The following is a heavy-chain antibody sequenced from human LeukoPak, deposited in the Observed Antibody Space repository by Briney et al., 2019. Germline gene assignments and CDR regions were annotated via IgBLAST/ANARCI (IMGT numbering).Heavy chain of an antibody. V-gene: IGHV3-23*01. CDR2: VNADGGNT. CDR1: GFTFDNYR. J-gene: IGHJ4*02. D-gene: IGHD1-26*01. CDR3: TKRVKYGGTWDHFAD. Sequence: GGSLRLSCAASGFTFDNYRMSWVRQAPGKGLEWVSLVNADGGNTYYADSVKGRFTISRDNSKSTLILQMNSLRVEDTALYYCTKRVKYGGTWDHFADWGQGTLVTVSS.